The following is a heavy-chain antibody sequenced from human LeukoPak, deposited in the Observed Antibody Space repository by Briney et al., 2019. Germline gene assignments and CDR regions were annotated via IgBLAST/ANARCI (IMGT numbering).Heavy chain of an antibody. Sequence: ASETLSLTCTVSGGSISSSSYYWGWIRQPPGKGLEWIGSIYYSGSTYYNPSLKSRVTISVGTSKNQFSLKLSSVTAADTAVYYCARHRTIVGAGGAFDIWGQGTMVTVSS. CDR1: GGSISSSSYY. V-gene: IGHV4-39*01. J-gene: IGHJ3*02. D-gene: IGHD1-26*01. CDR3: ARHRTIVGAGGAFDI. CDR2: IYYSGST.